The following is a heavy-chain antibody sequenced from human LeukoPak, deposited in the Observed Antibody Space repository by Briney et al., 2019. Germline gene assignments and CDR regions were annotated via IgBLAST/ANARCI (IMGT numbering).Heavy chain of an antibody. CDR3: AREGQDSSGYKHFDY. J-gene: IGHJ4*02. V-gene: IGHV3-53*01. CDR1: GFTVSSNY. D-gene: IGHD3-22*01. Sequence: AGGSLRLSCAASGFTVSSNYTSWVRQAPGKGLEWVSVIYSGGSTYYADSVKGRFTISRDNSKNTLYLQMNSLRAEDTAVYYCAREGQDSSGYKHFDYWGQGTLVTVSS. CDR2: IYSGGST.